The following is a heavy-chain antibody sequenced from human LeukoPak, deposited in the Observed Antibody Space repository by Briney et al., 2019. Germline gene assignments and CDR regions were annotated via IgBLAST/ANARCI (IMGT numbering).Heavy chain of an antibody. V-gene: IGHV3-21*01. CDR3: ARDLCSGGSCYSVYDY. D-gene: IGHD2-15*01. CDR1: GFTFSSYS. Sequence: GGSLRLSCAASGFTFSSYSMNWVRQAPGKGLEWVSSISSSSSYIYYADSVKGRFTISRDNAKNSLYLQMNSLGAEDTAVYYCARDLCSGGSCYSVYDYWGQGTLVTVSS. CDR2: ISSSSSYI. J-gene: IGHJ4*02.